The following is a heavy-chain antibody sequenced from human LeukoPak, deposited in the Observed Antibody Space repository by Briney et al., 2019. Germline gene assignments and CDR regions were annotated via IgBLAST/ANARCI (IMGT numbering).Heavy chain of an antibody. V-gene: IGHV3-48*03. J-gene: IGHJ4*02. CDR2: ISSSGRTI. CDR1: GFTFSSYE. D-gene: IGHD3-3*01. CDR3: ARLKTYYAFWNVFDY. Sequence: GGSLRLSCAASGFTFSSYEMNWVRQAPGKGLEWVSYISSSGRTIYYADSVKGRFTISRDNAKNSLYLQMNSLRAEDTAVYYCARLKTYYAFWNVFDYWGQGTLVTVSS.